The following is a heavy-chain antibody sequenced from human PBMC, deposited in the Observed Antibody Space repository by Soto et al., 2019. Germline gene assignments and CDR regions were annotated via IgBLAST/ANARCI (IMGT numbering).Heavy chain of an antibody. CDR2: IYYSGST. CDR1: GGSISSGGYY. Sequence: QVQLQESGPGLVKPSQTLSLTCTVSGGSISSGGYYWSWIRQHPGKGLEWIGYIYYSGSTYYNPSLKSRVTISVDPSKNQFSLKLSSVTAADTAVYYCASTHLGYCSGGSCYSSVFYYFDYWGQGTLVTVSS. D-gene: IGHD2-15*01. J-gene: IGHJ4*02. V-gene: IGHV4-31*03. CDR3: ASTHLGYCSGGSCYSSVFYYFDY.